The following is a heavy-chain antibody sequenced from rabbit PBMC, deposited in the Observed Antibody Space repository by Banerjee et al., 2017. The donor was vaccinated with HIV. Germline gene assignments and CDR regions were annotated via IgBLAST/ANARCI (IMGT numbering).Heavy chain of an antibody. V-gene: IGHV1S43*01. CDR2: INVGDGT. CDR1: GIDFSSYYD. CDR3: ARGDTGSRHSPFNL. D-gene: IGHD1-1*01. Sequence: QEQLVESGGGLVQPEGSLTVTCKASGIDFSSYYDMCWVRQAPGKGLEWIACINVGDGTWYASWVNGRFTITRSTSLNTVTLQMTSLTAADTATYFCARGDTGSRHSPFNLWGPGTLVTVS. J-gene: IGHJ4*01.